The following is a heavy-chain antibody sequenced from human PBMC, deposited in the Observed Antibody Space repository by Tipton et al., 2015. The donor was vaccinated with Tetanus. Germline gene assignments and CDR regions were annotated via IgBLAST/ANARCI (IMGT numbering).Heavy chain of an antibody. V-gene: IGHV1-8*01. D-gene: IGHD3-22*01. Sequence: QLVQSGAEVKKPGASVKVSCKASGYTFTSYDINWVRQATGQGLEWMGWMNPNSGNTGYAQKFQGRVTMTRNTSISTAYMELSSLRAEDTAVYYCARRVYDSEETRIDYWGQGTLVTVSS. CDR2: MNPNSGNT. J-gene: IGHJ4*02. CDR3: ARRVYDSEETRIDY. CDR1: GYTFTSYD.